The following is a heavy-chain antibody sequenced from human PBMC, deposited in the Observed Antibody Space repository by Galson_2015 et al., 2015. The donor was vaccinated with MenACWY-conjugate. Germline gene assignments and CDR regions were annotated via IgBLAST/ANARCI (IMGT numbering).Heavy chain of an antibody. CDR1: GYSFTSYW. V-gene: IGHV5-51*01. CDR2: IYPGDSDT. D-gene: IGHD2-21*02. Sequence: QSGAEVKKPGESLQISCKGSGYSFTSYWIGWVRQMPGKGLEWMGIIYPGDSDTRYSPSFQGQVTISADKSISTAYLQWSSLKASDTAMYYCARQGAYCGGDCYFPPDVWGQGTAVTVSS. CDR3: ARQGAYCGGDCYFPPDV. J-gene: IGHJ6*02.